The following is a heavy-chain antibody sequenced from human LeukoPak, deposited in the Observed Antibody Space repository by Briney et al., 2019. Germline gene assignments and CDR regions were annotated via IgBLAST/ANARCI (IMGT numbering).Heavy chain of an antibody. D-gene: IGHD3-9*01. CDR2: IYYSGST. CDR3: ATLTGYSKIDY. CDR1: GGSISSSSYY. V-gene: IGHV4-39*01. Sequence: PSETLSLTCTVSGGSISSSSYYWGWIRQPPGQGLEWIGSIYYSGSTYYNPSLKSRVTISVDTSKNQFSLKLSSVTAADTAVYYCATLTGYSKIDYWGQGTLVTVSS. J-gene: IGHJ4*02.